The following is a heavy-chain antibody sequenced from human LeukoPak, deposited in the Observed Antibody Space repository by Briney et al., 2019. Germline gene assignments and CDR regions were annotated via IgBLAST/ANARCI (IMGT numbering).Heavy chain of an antibody. CDR3: ARAARNRYLDV. V-gene: IGHV4-59*01. Sequence: SETLSLTCTVSGGSISSYYWSWIRQPPGKGLEWIGYIYYSRSTNYNPSLKSRVTISVDTSKNQFSLKLSSVTAADTAVYYCARAARNRYLDVWGQGTTVTVSS. CDR2: IYYSRST. CDR1: GGSISSYY. J-gene: IGHJ6*02. D-gene: IGHD3-9*01.